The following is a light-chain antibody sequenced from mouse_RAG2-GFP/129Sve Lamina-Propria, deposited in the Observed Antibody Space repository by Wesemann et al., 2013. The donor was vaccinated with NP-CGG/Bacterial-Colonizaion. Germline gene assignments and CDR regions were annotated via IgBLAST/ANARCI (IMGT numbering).Light chain of an antibody. CDR1: QDVGTA. V-gene: IGKV6-23*01. CDR3: QQYSSYLT. Sequence: DIVMTQSHKFMSTSVGDRVSITCKASQDVGTAVAWYQQKPGQSPKALIYSASYRYSGVPDRFTGSGSGTDFTLTISNMQSEDLADYFCQQYSSYLTFGAGTKLELK. J-gene: IGKJ5*01. CDR2: SAS.